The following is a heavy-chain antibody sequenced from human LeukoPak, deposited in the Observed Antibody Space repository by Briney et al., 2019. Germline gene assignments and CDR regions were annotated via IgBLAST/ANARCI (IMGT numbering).Heavy chain of an antibody. V-gene: IGHV3-48*03. CDR1: GFTFSSYE. CDR3: SKWKAIVLVPAARSPIDY. Sequence: GGSLRLSCAAAGFTFSSYEMNWVRQAPGKGLEWASYVSSSGRTIYYADSVKGRFTISRDNAQNSLYLQMNSLRAEDTAVYYCSKWKAIVLVPAARSPIDYWGQGTLVTVSS. CDR2: VSSSGRTI. J-gene: IGHJ4*02. D-gene: IGHD2-2*01.